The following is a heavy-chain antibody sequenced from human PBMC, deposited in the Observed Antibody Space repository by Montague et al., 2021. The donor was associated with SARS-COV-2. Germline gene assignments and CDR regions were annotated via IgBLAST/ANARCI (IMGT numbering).Heavy chain of an antibody. CDR2: IYWDDDK. Sequence: PALAKPTQTLTLTCTFSGFSLSTSGVRVGWIRQPPGKALGWLALIYWDDDKRYSPSLKSRLTITKDTSKNQVVLTMTNMDPVDTATYYCAHSRITMVRGVINYYGMDVWGQGTTVTVSS. D-gene: IGHD3-10*01. V-gene: IGHV2-5*02. J-gene: IGHJ6*02. CDR3: AHSRITMVRGVINYYGMDV. CDR1: GFSLSTSGVR.